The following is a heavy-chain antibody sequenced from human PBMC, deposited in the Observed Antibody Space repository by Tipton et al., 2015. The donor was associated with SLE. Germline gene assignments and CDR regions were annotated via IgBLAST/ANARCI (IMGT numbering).Heavy chain of an antibody. CDR2: IYYSGST. CDR3: ARDRLGGVIVTTFDY. J-gene: IGHJ4*02. Sequence: TLSLTCTVSGGSISSYYWSWIRQPPGKGLEWIGSIYYSGSTYYNPSLKSRVTISVDTSKNQFSLKLSSVTAADTAVYYCARDRLGGVIVTTFDYWGQGTLVTVSS. V-gene: IGHV4-59*12. CDR1: GGSISSYY. D-gene: IGHD3-16*02.